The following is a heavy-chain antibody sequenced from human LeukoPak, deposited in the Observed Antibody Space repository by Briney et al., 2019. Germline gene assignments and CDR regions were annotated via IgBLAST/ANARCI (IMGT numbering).Heavy chain of an antibody. CDR2: IYPGDSHT. V-gene: IGHV5-51*01. D-gene: IGHD3-9*01. Sequence: GESLKISCKGAGYSFTSYWIGWARQMPGKDLEWMGVIYPGDSHTRYSPSFQGQGTISADKSISTAYLQWNSLKASDTAIYYCTRSPDIDILTGYSRYYFDYWGQGTLVTVSS. J-gene: IGHJ4*02. CDR1: GYSFTSYW. CDR3: TRSPDIDILTGYSRYYFDY.